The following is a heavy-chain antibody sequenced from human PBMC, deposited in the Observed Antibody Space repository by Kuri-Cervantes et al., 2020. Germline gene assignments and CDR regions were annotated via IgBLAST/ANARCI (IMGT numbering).Heavy chain of an antibody. V-gene: IGHV3-23*01. Sequence: GESLKISCAASGFTFSSYAMSWVRQAPGKGLEWVSAISGSGGSTYYADSVKGRFTISRDNSKNTLYLQMNSLRSEDTAVYYCATLKLRRSTVTTSYYYYGMDVWGQGTTVTVSS. J-gene: IGHJ6*02. CDR2: ISGSGGST. D-gene: IGHD4-17*01. CDR1: GFTFSSYA. CDR3: ATLKLRRSTVTTSYYYYGMDV.